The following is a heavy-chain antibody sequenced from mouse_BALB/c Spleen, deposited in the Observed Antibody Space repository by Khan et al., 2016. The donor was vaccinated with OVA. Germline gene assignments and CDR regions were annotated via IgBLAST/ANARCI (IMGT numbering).Heavy chain of an antibody. CDR2: INPHIGET. D-gene: IGHD1-1*01. J-gene: IGHJ2*01. Sequence: EVQLQESGPELVRPGASVKISCKASGYSFTGYFMNWVMQSHGKSLEWIGRINPHIGETFYNQRFKDKATLTVDESSSTAHMEFRSLASEDSAVYYGTSIYRSYFDYWGQGTTLTVSS. CDR3: TSIYRSYFDY. CDR1: GYSFTGYF. V-gene: IGHV1-20*02.